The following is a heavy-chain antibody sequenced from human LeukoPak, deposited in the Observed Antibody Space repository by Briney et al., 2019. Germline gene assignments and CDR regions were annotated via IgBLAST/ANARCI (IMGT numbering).Heavy chain of an antibody. J-gene: IGHJ3*02. Sequence: SLKLSCKASEFTFSSYNISWVRQAPGQGLEWISSISSNSSYTNYAHKLKGRFTITTDTSTNTPYLQLNSLRADDTAVYYCVRGDRLGSHRNGAFGILGEGGMVAVSS. V-gene: IGHV3-21*04. CDR3: VRGDRLGSHRNGAFGI. CDR2: ISSNSSYT. D-gene: IGHD3-22*01. CDR1: EFTFSSYN.